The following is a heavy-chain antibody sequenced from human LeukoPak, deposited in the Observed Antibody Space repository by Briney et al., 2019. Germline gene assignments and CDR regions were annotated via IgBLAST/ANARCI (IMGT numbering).Heavy chain of an antibody. Sequence: PGGSLRLSCAVSGFGVSDYYMSCVRQAPGKGLEWVGLIRDSGEAFYADFARGRFAISRDESENTLHLQMNSLRVEDTAVYFCARDRAANQDWVEFDPWGQGTPVIVSS. CDR1: GFGVSDYY. J-gene: IGHJ5*02. V-gene: IGHV3-66*03. CDR3: ARDRAANQDWVEFDP. CDR2: IRDSGEA. D-gene: IGHD3/OR15-3a*01.